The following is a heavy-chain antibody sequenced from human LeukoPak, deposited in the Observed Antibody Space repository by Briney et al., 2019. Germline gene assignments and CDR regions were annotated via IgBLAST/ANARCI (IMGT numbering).Heavy chain of an antibody. CDR2: IYYSGST. D-gene: IGHD6-13*01. J-gene: IGHJ4*02. V-gene: IGHV4-39*01. CDR3: ARQAGSWTGPLDFDY. Sequence: PSETLSLTCTVSGGSISSSSYYWGWIRQPPGKGLEWIGSIYYSGSTYYNPSLKSRVTISVDTSKNQFSLKLSSVTAADTAVYYCARQAGSWTGPLDFDYWGQGTLVTVSS. CDR1: GGSISSSSYY.